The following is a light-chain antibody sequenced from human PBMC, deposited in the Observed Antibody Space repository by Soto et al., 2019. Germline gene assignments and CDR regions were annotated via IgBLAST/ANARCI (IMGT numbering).Light chain of an antibody. CDR1: EFLSSSY. Sequence: EIVLTQSPGTLSLSPGERATLSCRASEFLSSSYLVWYQQKPGQAPRLLIYAASRRATGIPDRFSGSGSATEYTLTINTLEHEDFEVYYCQQQGTFGQGTKLEIK. V-gene: IGKV3-20*01. CDR2: AAS. CDR3: QQQGT. J-gene: IGKJ2*01.